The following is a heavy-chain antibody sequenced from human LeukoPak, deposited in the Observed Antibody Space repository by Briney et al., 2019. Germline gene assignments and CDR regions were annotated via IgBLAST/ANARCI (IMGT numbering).Heavy chain of an antibody. V-gene: IGHV3-30*03. D-gene: IGHD5-24*01. Sequence: PGGSLRLSCAASGFTFSSYGMHWVRQAPGKGLEWVAVISYDGSNKYYADSVKGRFTISRDNSKNTLYLQMNSLRAEDTAVYYCARPQPPNGYNLFDYWGQGTLVTVSS. CDR2: ISYDGSNK. J-gene: IGHJ4*02. CDR3: ARPQPPNGYNLFDY. CDR1: GFTFSSYG.